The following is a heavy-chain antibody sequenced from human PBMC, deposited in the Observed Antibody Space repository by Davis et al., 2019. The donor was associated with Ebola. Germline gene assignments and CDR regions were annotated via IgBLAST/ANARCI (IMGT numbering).Heavy chain of an antibody. CDR1: GYTFTSYG. J-gene: IGHJ4*02. CDR2: ISAYNGNA. CDR3: ATSRPGIAVAGLDY. D-gene: IGHD6-19*01. Sequence: ASVKVSCKASGYTFTSYGISWVRQAPGQGLEWMGWISAYNGNANYAQKLQGRVTMTTDTSTSTAYMELRSLRSDDTAVYYCATSRPGIAVAGLDYWGQGTLVTVSS. V-gene: IGHV1-18*01.